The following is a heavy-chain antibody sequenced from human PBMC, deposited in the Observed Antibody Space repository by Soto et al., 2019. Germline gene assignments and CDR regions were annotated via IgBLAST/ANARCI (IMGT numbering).Heavy chain of an antibody. J-gene: IGHJ6*02. D-gene: IGHD5-18*01. CDR3: AKGDSGYGHYYYYGMDV. Sequence: PGGSLRLSCAASGFTFSSYAMSWVRQAPGKGLEWVSAISGSGSSTYYADSVKGRFTISRDNSKNTLYLQMNSLRAEDTAVYYCAKGDSGYGHYYYYGMDVWGQGTTVTVSS. V-gene: IGHV3-23*01. CDR2: ISGSGSST. CDR1: GFTFSSYA.